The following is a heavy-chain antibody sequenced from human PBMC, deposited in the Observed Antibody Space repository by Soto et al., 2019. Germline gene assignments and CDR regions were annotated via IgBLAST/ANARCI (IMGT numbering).Heavy chain of an antibody. Sequence: SETLSLTCTVSGGSISSGDYYWSWIRRPPGKGLEWIGYIYYSGSTYYNPSLKSRVTISVDTSKNQFSLKLSSVTAADTAVYYCAREIRITMIVVGKGYAFDIWGQGTMVTVSS. CDR1: GGSISSGDYY. J-gene: IGHJ3*02. CDR3: AREIRITMIVVGKGYAFDI. V-gene: IGHV4-30-4*01. CDR2: IYYSGST. D-gene: IGHD3-22*01.